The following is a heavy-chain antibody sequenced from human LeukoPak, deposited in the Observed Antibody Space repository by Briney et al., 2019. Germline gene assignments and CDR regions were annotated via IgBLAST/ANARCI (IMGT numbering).Heavy chain of an antibody. V-gene: IGHV4-59*08. D-gene: IGHD6-19*01. CDR2: ISDSGST. Sequence: PSDTLSLTCTVSGGSITNFYWSWIRQPPGKGLEWIGHISDSGSTNYNPSLASRVTISLDTSKSQFPLQLSSVTAADTAVYYCARRSNSGWDFFDYWGQGTLVTVSS. J-gene: IGHJ4*02. CDR1: GGSITNFY. CDR3: ARRSNSGWDFFDY.